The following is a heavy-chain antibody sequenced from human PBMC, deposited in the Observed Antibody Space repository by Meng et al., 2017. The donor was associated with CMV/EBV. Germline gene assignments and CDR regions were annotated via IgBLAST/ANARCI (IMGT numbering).Heavy chain of an antibody. V-gene: IGHV3-66*02. D-gene: IGHD3-22*01. Sequence: GESLKISCAASGFTFSSYEMNWVRQAPGKGLEWVSVIYSGGSTYYADSVKGRFTISRDNSKNTLYLQMNSLRAEDTAVYYCARARKYYYDTPGDFDYWGQGTLVTVSS. CDR1: GFTFSSYE. CDR3: ARARKYYYDTPGDFDY. CDR2: IYSGGST. J-gene: IGHJ4*02.